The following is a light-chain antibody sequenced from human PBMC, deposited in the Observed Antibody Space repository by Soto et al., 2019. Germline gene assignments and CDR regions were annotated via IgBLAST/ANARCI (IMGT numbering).Light chain of an antibody. CDR1: SSDVGAYNF. V-gene: IGLV2-14*03. J-gene: IGLJ1*01. CDR3: SSYTLTGTDV. Sequence: QSALTQPASVSGSPGQSIAISCTGTSSDVGAYNFVSWYQQHPGKAPKLMVYDVGNRPSGVSDRFSGSKSGNTASLIISGLQAEDEADYYCSSYTLTGTDVFGTGTKLTVL. CDR2: DVG.